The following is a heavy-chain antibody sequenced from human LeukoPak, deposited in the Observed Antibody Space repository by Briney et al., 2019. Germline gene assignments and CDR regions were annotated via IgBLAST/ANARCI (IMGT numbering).Heavy chain of an antibody. CDR3: ASLSVWQANDY. CDR1: GGSISSGGYS. Sequence: PSETLSLTCAVSGGSISSGGYSWSWIRQPPGKGLEWIGYIYHSGSTYYNPSLKSRVTISVERSKNQFSLKLSSVTAADTAVYYCASLSVWQANDYWGQGTLVTVSS. J-gene: IGHJ4*02. V-gene: IGHV4-30-2*01. D-gene: IGHD4/OR15-4a*01. CDR2: IYHSGST.